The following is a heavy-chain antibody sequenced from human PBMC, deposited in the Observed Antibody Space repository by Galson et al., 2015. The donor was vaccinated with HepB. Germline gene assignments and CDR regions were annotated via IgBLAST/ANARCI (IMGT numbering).Heavy chain of an antibody. Sequence: SLRLSCAASRFTFSNYAMHWVRQAPGKGLEWVAVIWYDGSHKFYADSAKGRFAISRDNSKKTLYLEMNSLRVEDTAVYYCAKDTDGSGSSPLDYWGQGTLVTVSS. J-gene: IGHJ4*02. CDR2: IWYDGSHK. CDR1: RFTFSNYA. V-gene: IGHV3-33*06. D-gene: IGHD3-10*01. CDR3: AKDTDGSGSSPLDY.